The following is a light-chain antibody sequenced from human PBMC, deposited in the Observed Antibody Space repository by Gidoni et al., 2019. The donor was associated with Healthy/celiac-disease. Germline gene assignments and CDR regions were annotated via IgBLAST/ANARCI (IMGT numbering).Light chain of an antibody. J-gene: IGKJ4*01. CDR2: EVS. CDR1: QSLRHSDGKTY. V-gene: IGKV2-29*02. Sequence: IVMTQTPLSLSVTPGQPSSLSCKASQSLRHSDGKTYLYWYLQQPGQSPQLLISEVSSRFSGVSDWVSGSGSATVFTLKSSRVEADVVGVSYCMQGIHLPLTFGGGTQVEIK. CDR3: MQGIHLPLT.